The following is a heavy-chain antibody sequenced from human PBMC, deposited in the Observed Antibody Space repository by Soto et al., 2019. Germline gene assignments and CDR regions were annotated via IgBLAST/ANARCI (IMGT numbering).Heavy chain of an antibody. D-gene: IGHD6-6*01. J-gene: IGHJ6*02. CDR3: TRPGYSSSSYCYGMDV. CDR2: IRSKANSYAT. Sequence: EVQLVESGGGLVQPGGSLKLSCAASGFTFSGSAMHWVRQASGKGLEWVGRIRSKANSYATAYAASVKGRFTISRDDSKTTAYLKMNSLKTEDTAVYYCTRPGYSSSSYCYGMDVWGQGTTVTVSS. V-gene: IGHV3-73*02. CDR1: GFTFSGSA.